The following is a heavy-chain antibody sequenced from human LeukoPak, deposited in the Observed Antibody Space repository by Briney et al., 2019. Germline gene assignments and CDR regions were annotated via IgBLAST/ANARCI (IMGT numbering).Heavy chain of an antibody. CDR3: ARARSSSWNGRYYYYYMDV. V-gene: IGHV1-18*01. CDR2: ISAYNGNT. CDR1: GYTFTSYG. J-gene: IGHJ6*03. D-gene: IGHD6-13*01. Sequence: GASVKVSCKASGYTFTSYGISWVRQAPGQGLEWMGWISAYNGNTNYAQKFQGRVTMTTDTSTSTAYMELRSLRSDDTAVYYCARARSSSWNGRYYYYYMDVWGKGTTVTVSS.